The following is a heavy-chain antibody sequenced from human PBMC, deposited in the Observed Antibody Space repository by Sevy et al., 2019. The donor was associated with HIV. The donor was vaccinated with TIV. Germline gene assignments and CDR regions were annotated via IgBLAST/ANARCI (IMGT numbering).Heavy chain of an antibody. J-gene: IGHJ1*01. Sequence: GESLRLSCAASGFTFTSYSMHWVRQAPGKGLEWVATISYDATNKHYADSVKGRFTISRDNSRNSLFLQMNSLRSEDTAVYYCALERLSSNVAEYFQNWGQGTLVTVSS. V-gene: IGHV3-30-3*01. CDR1: GFTFTSYS. CDR3: ALERLSSNVAEYFQN. D-gene: IGHD1-1*01. CDR2: ISYDATNK.